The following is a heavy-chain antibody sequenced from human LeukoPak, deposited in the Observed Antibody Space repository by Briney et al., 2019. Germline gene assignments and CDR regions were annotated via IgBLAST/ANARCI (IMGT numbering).Heavy chain of an antibody. Sequence: GGSLRLSCAASGFTFSSYWMSWVRQAPGKGLEWVANIKQDGSEKYYVDSVKGRFTISRDNAKNSLYLQMNSLRAEDTAVYYCAREISTQGTDYDYVWGSYRSGDAFDIWGQGTMVTVSS. CDR3: AREISTQGTDYDYVWGSYRSGDAFDI. J-gene: IGHJ3*02. D-gene: IGHD3-16*02. CDR1: GFTFSSYW. V-gene: IGHV3-7*01. CDR2: IKQDGSEK.